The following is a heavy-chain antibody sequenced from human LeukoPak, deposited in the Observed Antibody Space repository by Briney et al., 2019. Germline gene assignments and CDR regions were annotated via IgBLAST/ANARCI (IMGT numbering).Heavy chain of an antibody. J-gene: IGHJ4*02. CDR1: EFTFSSYA. Sequence: PGGSLRLSCAASEFTFSSYAMHWVRQAPGKGLEWVAVISYDGSYKYYADSVKGRFTISRDNSKNTLYLQMNSLRAEDTAVYYCAKDFIRGIAVAGFDYWGQGTLVTVSS. CDR3: AKDFIRGIAVAGFDY. D-gene: IGHD6-19*01. V-gene: IGHV3-30*04. CDR2: ISYDGSYK.